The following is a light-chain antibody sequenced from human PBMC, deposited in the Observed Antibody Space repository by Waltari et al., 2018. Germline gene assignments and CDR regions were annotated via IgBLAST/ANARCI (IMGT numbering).Light chain of an antibody. J-gene: IGLJ2*01. Sequence: SYVLTQAPSVSVAPGTTARITCGGNNIGSKSVHWYQQKPGQAPVLVIYNDSDRPSGIPERFSGSNSGNTATLTISRVEGGDEADYYCQVWDTSSDHVVFGGGTKLTVL. V-gene: IGLV3-21*04. CDR2: NDS. CDR3: QVWDTSSDHVV. CDR1: NIGSKS.